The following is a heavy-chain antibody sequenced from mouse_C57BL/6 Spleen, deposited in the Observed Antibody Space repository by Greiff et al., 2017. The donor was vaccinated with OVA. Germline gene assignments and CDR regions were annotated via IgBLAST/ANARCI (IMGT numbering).Heavy chain of an antibody. V-gene: IGHV5-9*01. D-gene: IGHD2-4*01. Sequence: EVKVVESGGGLVKPGGSLKLSCAASGFTFSSYTMSWVRQTPEKRLEWVATISGGGGNTYYPDSVKGRFTISRDNAKNTLYLQMSSLRSEDTALYYCARGDYVSYYFDYWGQGTTLTVSS. CDR1: GFTFSSYT. J-gene: IGHJ2*01. CDR2: ISGGGGNT. CDR3: ARGDYVSYYFDY.